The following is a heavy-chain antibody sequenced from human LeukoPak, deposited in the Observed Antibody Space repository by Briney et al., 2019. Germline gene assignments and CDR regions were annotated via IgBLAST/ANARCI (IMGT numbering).Heavy chain of an antibody. CDR2: IYYSGDT. D-gene: IGHD5-18*01. J-gene: IGHJ5*02. V-gene: IGHV4-30-4*01. CDR1: GRPITNSDYF. CDR3: ARGGGRGYSFGSHWFDP. Sequence: SETLSLTCTVSGRPITNSDYFYNWIRQPPGTGLEWVGSIYYSGDTYYNPSLKSRIFVSLDTSRNHFSLTLSSVTAADTAVYFCARGGGRGYSFGSHWFDPWGQGTLVTVSS.